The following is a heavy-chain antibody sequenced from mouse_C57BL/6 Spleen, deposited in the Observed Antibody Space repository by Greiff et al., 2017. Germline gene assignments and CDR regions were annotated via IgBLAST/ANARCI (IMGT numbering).Heavy chain of an antibody. V-gene: IGHV5-17*01. Sequence: EVQVVESGGGLVKPGGSLKLSCAASGFTFSDYGMHWVRQAPEKGLEWVAYISSGSSTIYYADTVKGRFTISRDNAKNTLFLQMTSLRSEDTAMYYCAKPSLLRRDMDYWGQGTSVTVSS. CDR2: ISSGSSTI. CDR3: AKPSLLRRDMDY. D-gene: IGHD1-2*01. J-gene: IGHJ4*01. CDR1: GFTFSDYG.